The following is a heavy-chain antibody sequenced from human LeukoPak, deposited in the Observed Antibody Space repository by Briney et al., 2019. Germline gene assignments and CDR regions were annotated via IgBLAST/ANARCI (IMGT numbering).Heavy chain of an antibody. V-gene: IGHV4-4*07. D-gene: IGHD3-10*01. CDR2: MYASGNT. J-gene: IGHJ4*02. Sequence: SETLSLTCTVSGSSISGYYWTWIRQPAGKGLEWIGHMYASGNTNYNPSLNSRVTMSVDTSKNQFSLNLRSVTAAGTAVYYCARNPIRGFGEIRDWGQGTLVTVSS. CDR1: GSSISGYY. CDR3: ARNPIRGFGEIRD.